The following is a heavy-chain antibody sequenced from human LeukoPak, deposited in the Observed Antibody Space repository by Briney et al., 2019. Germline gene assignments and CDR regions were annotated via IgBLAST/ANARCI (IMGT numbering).Heavy chain of an antibody. CDR3: ARDSLGYCSGGSCSSGLRYGMDV. Sequence: SETLCLTCAVSGVSISSYYWSWIRQPPGKGLEWIAYIYYSGSTKYNPSPKSRVTISVDTSKNQSSLKLSSVTAADTAVYYCARDSLGYCSGGSCSSGLRYGMDVWGQGNTVTASS. D-gene: IGHD2-15*01. J-gene: IGHJ6*02. CDR2: IYYSGST. V-gene: IGHV4-59*01. CDR1: GVSISSYY.